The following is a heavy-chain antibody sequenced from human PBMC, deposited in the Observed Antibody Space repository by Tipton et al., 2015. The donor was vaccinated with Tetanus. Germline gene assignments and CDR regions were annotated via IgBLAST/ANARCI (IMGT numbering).Heavy chain of an antibody. Sequence: QLVQSGPEVKKPGASVKVSCKASGYTFTSYAMHWVRQAPGQRLEWMGWINAGNGNTKYSQKFQGRVTITRDTSASTAYMELSSLRSEGTAVYYCARGGVGYCSSTSCYLFDPWGQGTLVTVSS. J-gene: IGHJ5*02. CDR3: ARGGVGYCSSTSCYLFDP. CDR2: INAGNGNT. D-gene: IGHD2-2*01. CDR1: GYTFTSYA. V-gene: IGHV1-3*01.